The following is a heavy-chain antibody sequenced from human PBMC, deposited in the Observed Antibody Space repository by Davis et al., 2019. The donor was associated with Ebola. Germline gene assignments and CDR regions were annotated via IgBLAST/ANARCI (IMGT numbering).Heavy chain of an antibody. J-gene: IGHJ4*02. CDR2: INAGNGNT. CDR3: AREERSSWSFDY. V-gene: IGHV1-3*01. Sequence: ASVKVSCKASGYTFTSYAMHWVRQAPGQRLEWMGWINAGNGNTKYSQKFQGRVTMTRDTSISTAYMELSRLRSDDTAVYYCAREERSSWSFDYWGQGTLVTVSS. CDR1: GYTFTSYA. D-gene: IGHD6-13*01.